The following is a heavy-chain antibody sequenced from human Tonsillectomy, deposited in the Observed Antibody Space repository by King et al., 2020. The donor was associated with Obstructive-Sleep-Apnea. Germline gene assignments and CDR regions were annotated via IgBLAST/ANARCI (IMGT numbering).Heavy chain of an antibody. CDR1: GFTFDDYA. Sequence: VQLVESGGGLVQPGRSLRLSCAASGFTFDDYAMHWVRQAPGKGLEWGSGISWNSGSIGYADSVKGRFTISRDNAKNSLYLQMNSLRAEDTALYYCAKGPRDWGQGTLVTVSS. CDR2: ISWNSGSI. CDR3: AKGPRD. V-gene: IGHV3-9*01. J-gene: IGHJ4*02.